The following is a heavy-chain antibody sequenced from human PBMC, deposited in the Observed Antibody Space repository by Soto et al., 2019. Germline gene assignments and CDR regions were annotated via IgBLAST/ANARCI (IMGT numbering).Heavy chain of an antibody. CDR1: GGSISSSSYY. J-gene: IGHJ4*02. CDR2: IYYSGST. Sequence: QLQLQESGPGLVKPSETLSLTCTVSGGSISSSSYYWGWIRQPPGKGLEWIGSIYYSGSTYYNPSLKSRVTISVDTSKNQFSLKLSSVTAADTAVYYCARRAGTLTAPIGYWGQGTLVTVSS. D-gene: IGHD2-2*02. V-gene: IGHV4-39*01. CDR3: ARRAGTLTAPIGY.